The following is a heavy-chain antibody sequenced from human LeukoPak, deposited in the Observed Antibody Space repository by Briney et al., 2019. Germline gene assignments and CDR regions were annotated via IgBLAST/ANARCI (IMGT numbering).Heavy chain of an antibody. J-gene: IGHJ6*03. CDR2: ISGSGGST. V-gene: IGHV3-23*01. CDR3: ARDEVVATMIYYYYYYMDV. Sequence: PGGSLRLSCAASGFTFSSYGMSWVRQAPGKGLEWVSAISGSGGSTYYADSVKGRFTISRDNSNNTLYLQMNSLRAEDPAVYYCARDEVVATMIYYYYYYMDVWGKGTTVTVSS. D-gene: IGHD5-12*01. CDR1: GFTFSSYG.